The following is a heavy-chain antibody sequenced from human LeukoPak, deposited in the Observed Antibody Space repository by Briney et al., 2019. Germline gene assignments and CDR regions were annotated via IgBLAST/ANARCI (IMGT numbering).Heavy chain of an antibody. J-gene: IGHJ4*02. CDR3: VRRKGNSGWLFDY. CDR2: INHSGST. Sequence: SETLSLTCAVYGGSFSGYYWSWIRQPPGKGLEWIGEINHSGSTNYNPSLKSRVTISVDTSKNQISLKLSSVTAADTAVYYCVRRKGNSGWLFDYWGQGTLVTVSS. D-gene: IGHD6-19*01. CDR1: GGSFSGYY. V-gene: IGHV4-34*01.